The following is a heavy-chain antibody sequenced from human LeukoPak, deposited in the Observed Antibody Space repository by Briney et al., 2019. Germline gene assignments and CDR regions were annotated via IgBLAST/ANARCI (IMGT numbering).Heavy chain of an antibody. CDR1: GFTFSRYA. D-gene: IGHD3-10*01. CDR2: ISGSGGST. CDR3: AKVANRGWGDAFDI. Sequence: QTGGSLRLSCAAAGFTFSRYAMSWVRQAPGKGLEWVSAISGSGGSTNYADSVKGRFTISRDNSKNTLYLQMNSLRAEDTAVYYCAKVANRGWGDAFDIWGQGTMVTVSS. V-gene: IGHV3-23*01. J-gene: IGHJ3*02.